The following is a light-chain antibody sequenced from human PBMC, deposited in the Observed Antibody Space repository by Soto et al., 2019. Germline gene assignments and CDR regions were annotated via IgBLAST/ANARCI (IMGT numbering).Light chain of an antibody. V-gene: IGLV1-40*01. CDR2: GNS. CDR3: QSYDSSLSGWV. Sequence: QSVLTQPPSVSGAPGQRVTLSCTGSSSKIGAGYDVHWYQQLPGTAPKLLIYGNSNRPSGVPDRFSGSKSGTSASLAITGLQAEDEADYYCQSYDSSLSGWVFGGGTKGTVL. CDR1: SSKIGAGYD. J-gene: IGLJ3*02.